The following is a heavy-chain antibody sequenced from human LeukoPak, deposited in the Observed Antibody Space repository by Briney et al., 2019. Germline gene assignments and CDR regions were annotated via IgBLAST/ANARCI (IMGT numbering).Heavy chain of an antibody. CDR2: IYYSGST. J-gene: IGHJ3*02. CDR1: GGSISSYY. CDR3: ASLAPGDAFDI. Sequence: PSETLSLTCTVSGGSISSYYWSWIRQAPGKGLEWIGYIYYSGSTSYNPSLKSRVTISVDTSKNQFSLKLSSVTAADTAVYYCASLAPGDAFDIWAKGQSSPSLQ. V-gene: IGHV4-59*08.